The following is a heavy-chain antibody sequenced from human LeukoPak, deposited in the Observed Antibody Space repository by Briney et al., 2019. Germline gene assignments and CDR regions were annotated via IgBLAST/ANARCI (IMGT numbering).Heavy chain of an antibody. CDR3: ARDDYSNHDSAD. CDR1: GYSISSGFY. CDR2: IVPVHGENT. J-gene: IGHJ4*02. D-gene: IGHD4-11*01. V-gene: IGHV4-38-2*02. Sequence: PSETLSLTCTVSGYSISSGFYWAWIRPPPGKGLEWIGNIVPVHGENTKSSSPLKRRVTISADTSKTQFSLRLNSVTAADTAVYHCARDDYSNHDSADWGQGTPVTVSS.